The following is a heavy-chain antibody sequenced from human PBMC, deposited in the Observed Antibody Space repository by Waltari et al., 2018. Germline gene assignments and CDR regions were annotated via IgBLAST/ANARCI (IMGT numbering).Heavy chain of an antibody. Sequence: VQLVESGGGVVQPGRSLRLSCAASGFTFSSYSMNWVRQAPGKGLEWVSYISSSSSTIYYADSVKGRFTISRDNAKNSLYLQMNSLRAEDTAVYYCARDLGNYDYWGQGTLVTVSS. CDR1: GFTFSSYS. D-gene: IGHD4-4*01. CDR2: ISSSSSTI. V-gene: IGHV3-48*01. J-gene: IGHJ4*02. CDR3: ARDLGNYDY.